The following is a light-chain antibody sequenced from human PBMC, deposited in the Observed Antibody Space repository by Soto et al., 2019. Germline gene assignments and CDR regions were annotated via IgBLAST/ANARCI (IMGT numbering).Light chain of an antibody. Sequence: DIVMTQSPLSLPVTPGEPASISCRSSQSLLHSNGYNYLDWYLQKPGQSPQLLIYLGSNRSSGVPVRFSGSGSGTDFTLKISRVEAEDVGVYYCMQALQTRPITFGQGTRLEIK. V-gene: IGKV2-28*01. CDR1: QSLLHSNGYNY. J-gene: IGKJ5*01. CDR3: MQALQTRPIT. CDR2: LGS.